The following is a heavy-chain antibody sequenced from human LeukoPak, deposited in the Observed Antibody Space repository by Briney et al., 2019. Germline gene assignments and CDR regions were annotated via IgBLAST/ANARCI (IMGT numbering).Heavy chain of an antibody. CDR1: GGSISSHF. CDR3: ARAGRGNTPVFQH. D-gene: IGHD2-15*01. Sequence: SETLSLTCTVSGGSISSHFWTWIRQPPGKGLEWIGYIHYSGNTNYNPSLKSRVTISVDTSKNQFSLNLTSVTAADTAVYYCARAGRGNTPVFQHWGQGSLVTVSS. CDR2: IHYSGNT. V-gene: IGHV4-59*11. J-gene: IGHJ1*01.